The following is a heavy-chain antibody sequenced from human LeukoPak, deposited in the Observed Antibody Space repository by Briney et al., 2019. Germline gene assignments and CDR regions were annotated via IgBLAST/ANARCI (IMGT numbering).Heavy chain of an antibody. CDR3: ARCSGGNCYSPDY. CDR1: GYTFTSYG. J-gene: IGHJ4*02. Sequence: ASVKVSCKASGYTFTSYGTSRVRQAPGQGLEWMGWISGYNGNTNYAQKLQGRVTMTTDTSTSTAYMELRSLRSDDTAVYCCARCSGGNCYSPDYWGQGALVTVSS. V-gene: IGHV1-18*01. D-gene: IGHD2-15*01. CDR2: ISGYNGNT.